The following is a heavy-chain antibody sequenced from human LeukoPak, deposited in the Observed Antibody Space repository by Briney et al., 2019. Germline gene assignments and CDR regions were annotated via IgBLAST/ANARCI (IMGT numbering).Heavy chain of an antibody. CDR2: ISSSSSYI. Sequence: GGALRLSCAASGFTFSSYSMNWVRQAPGKGLEGVSSISSSSSYIYYADSVKGRFTISRDNAKNSLYLQMNSLRAEDTAVYYCARSVTEDPFDIWGQGTMVTVSS. V-gene: IGHV3-21*01. D-gene: IGHD2-8*02. CDR1: GFTFSSYS. J-gene: IGHJ3*02. CDR3: ARSVTEDPFDI.